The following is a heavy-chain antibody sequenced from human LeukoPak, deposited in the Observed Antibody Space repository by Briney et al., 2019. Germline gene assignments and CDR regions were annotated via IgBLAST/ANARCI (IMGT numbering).Heavy chain of an antibody. CDR1: GYTFTSYY. J-gene: IGHJ6*02. Sequence: ASVKVSCKASGYTFTSYYMHWVRQTPGQGLEWMGIINPSGGSTSYAQKFQGRVTMTRDTSISTAYMELSSLRSEDTAVYYCARIAAARRGYYYYGMDVWGQGTTVTVSS. V-gene: IGHV1-46*01. D-gene: IGHD6-13*01. CDR3: ARIAAARRGYYYYGMDV. CDR2: INPSGGST.